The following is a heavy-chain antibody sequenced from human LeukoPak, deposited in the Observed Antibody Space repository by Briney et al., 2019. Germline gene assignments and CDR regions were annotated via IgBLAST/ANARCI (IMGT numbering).Heavy chain of an antibody. CDR2: IYYSGST. J-gene: IGHJ4*02. CDR1: GGSISSSSYY. CDR3: ARLAVPFRIVGVVEFDY. D-gene: IGHD3-3*01. V-gene: IGHV4-39*01. Sequence: ASETLALTCTVSGGSISSSSYYWGWICQPPGKGLEWIGSIYYSGSTYYNPSLKSRVTISVDTSKNQFSLKLSSVTAADTAVYYRARLAVPFRIVGVVEFDYWGQGTLVTVSS.